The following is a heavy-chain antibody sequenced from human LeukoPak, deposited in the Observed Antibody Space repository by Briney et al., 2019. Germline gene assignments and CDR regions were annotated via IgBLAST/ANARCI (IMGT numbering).Heavy chain of an antibody. CDR3: AKDQGGEGSSGWDDYYYFDY. J-gene: IGHJ4*02. D-gene: IGHD6-19*01. CDR1: GYTFTGYY. CDR2: INPNSGGT. Sequence: ASVKVSSKASGYTFTGYYMHWVRQAPGQGLEWMGWINPNSGGTNYAQKFQGRVTMTRDTSISTAYMELSRLRSDDTAVYYCAKDQGGEGSSGWDDYYYFDYWGRGTLVTVSS. V-gene: IGHV1-2*02.